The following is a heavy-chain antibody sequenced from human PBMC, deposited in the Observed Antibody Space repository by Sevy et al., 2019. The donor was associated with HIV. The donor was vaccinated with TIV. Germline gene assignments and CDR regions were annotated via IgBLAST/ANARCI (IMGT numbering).Heavy chain of an antibody. Sequence: GGSLRLSCAASGFTFDDYAMHWVRQAPGKGLEWVSGISWNSGSIGYADSVKGRFTISRDNAKNSLYLQMNSLRAEDTALYYCAKGLYGYFDYWGRGTLVTVSS. D-gene: IGHD2-15*01. J-gene: IGHJ4*02. CDR2: ISWNSGSI. CDR1: GFTFDDYA. CDR3: AKGLYGYFDY. V-gene: IGHV3-9*01.